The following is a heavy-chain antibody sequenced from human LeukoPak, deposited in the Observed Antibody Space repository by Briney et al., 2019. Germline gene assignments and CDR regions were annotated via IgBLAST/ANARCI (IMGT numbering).Heavy chain of an antibody. D-gene: IGHD2-2*01. CDR3: ARAGPFSTSWAT. V-gene: IGHV4-61*02. Sequence: PSETLSLTCTVSGGSIRSGSYYWSWIRQPAGKGLEWIGRIYASGSTNYNPSLKSRVTISVDTSKNHFSLKLSSVTAADTAVYYCARAGPFSTSWATWGQGTLVTVSS. J-gene: IGHJ5*02. CDR1: GGSIRSGSYY. CDR2: IYASGST.